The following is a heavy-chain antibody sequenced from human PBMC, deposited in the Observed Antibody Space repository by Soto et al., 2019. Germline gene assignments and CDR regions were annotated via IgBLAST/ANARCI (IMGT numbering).Heavy chain of an antibody. CDR2: ISSDGDIT. CDR1: GFTFSEYS. J-gene: IGHJ5*02. Sequence: LRLSCSASGFTFSEYSMHWVRQAPGKGLQYVSTISSDGDITYYADSVKGRFTISRDNSKNTLYLQMNSLRPEDTAVYYRVKVSTFYDILTGYYSTNFFDPWGQGTLVTVSS. CDR3: VKVSTFYDILTGYYSTNFFDP. D-gene: IGHD3-9*01. V-gene: IGHV3-64D*06.